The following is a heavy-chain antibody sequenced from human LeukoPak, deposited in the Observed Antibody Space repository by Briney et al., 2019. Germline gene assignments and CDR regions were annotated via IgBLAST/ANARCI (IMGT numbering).Heavy chain of an antibody. CDR2: IYYSGST. Sequence: SETLSLTCTVSGGSISSYYWSWIRQPPGKGLEWIGYIYYSGSTNYNPSLKSRVTISVDTSKNQFSLKLSSVTAADTAVYYCARGPPMTTVTTYYYYYMGVWGKGTTVTVSS. CDR3: ARGPPMTTVTTYYYYYMGV. CDR1: GGSISSYY. J-gene: IGHJ6*03. V-gene: IGHV4-59*01. D-gene: IGHD4-11*01.